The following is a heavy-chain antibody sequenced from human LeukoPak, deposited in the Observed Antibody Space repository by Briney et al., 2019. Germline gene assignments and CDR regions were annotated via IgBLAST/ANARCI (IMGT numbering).Heavy chain of an antibody. D-gene: IGHD2-8*01. CDR3: TRVVGGFVLMVSINGRFDP. J-gene: IGHJ5*02. CDR2: IYYSGST. V-gene: IGHV4-39*07. CDR1: GGSISSSSYY. Sequence: SETLSLTCTVSGGSISSSSYYWGWIRQPPGKGPEWIGNIYYSGSTYYNPSLESRVTMSLDTSKNQFSLKLSSVTAADTAVYYCTRVVGGFVLMVSINGRFDPWGQGTLVTVSS.